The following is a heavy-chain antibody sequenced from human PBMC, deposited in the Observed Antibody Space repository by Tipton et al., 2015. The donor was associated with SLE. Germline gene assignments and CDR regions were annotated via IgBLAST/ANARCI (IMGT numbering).Heavy chain of an antibody. D-gene: IGHD1-26*01. CDR1: GFTFGDYA. J-gene: IGHJ6*02. CDR2: IRSKAYGGTT. Sequence: SLRLSCTASGFTFGDYAMSWVRQAPGKGLEWVGFIRSKAYGGTTEYAASVKGRFTISRDDSKSIAYLQMNSLKTEDTAVYYCTRESDGTAYYGMDVWGQGTTVTVSS. V-gene: IGHV3-49*04. CDR3: TRESDGTAYYGMDV.